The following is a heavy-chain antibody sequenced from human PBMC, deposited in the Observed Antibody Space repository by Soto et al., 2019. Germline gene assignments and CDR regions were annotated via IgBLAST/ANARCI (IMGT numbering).Heavy chain of an antibody. Sequence: GSLRLSCAASGFTFSNAWMNWVRQAPGKGLEWVGRIKSKTDGGTTDYAAPVKGRFTISRDDSKNTLYLQMNSLKTEDTAVYYCTTEPRSHSSGWYGLDYYYYYGMDFWGQGTTVTVSS. CDR3: TTEPRSHSSGWYGLDYYYYYGMDF. D-gene: IGHD6-19*01. CDR2: IKSKTDGGTT. CDR1: GFTFSNAW. J-gene: IGHJ6*02. V-gene: IGHV3-15*07.